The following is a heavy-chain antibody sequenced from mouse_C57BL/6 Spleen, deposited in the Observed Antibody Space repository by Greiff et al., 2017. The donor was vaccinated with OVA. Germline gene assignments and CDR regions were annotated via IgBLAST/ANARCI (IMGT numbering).Heavy chain of an antibody. CDR3: AREEGRGRSWFAY. J-gene: IGHJ3*01. V-gene: IGHV1-64*01. CDR2: IHPNSGST. D-gene: IGHD3-3*01. CDR1: GYTFTSYW. Sequence: QVQLKQPGAELVKPGASVKLSCKASGYTFTSYWMHWVKQRPGQGLEWIGMIHPNSGSTNYNEKFKSKATLTVDKSSSTAYMQLSSLTSEDSAVYYCAREEGRGRSWFAYSGQGTLVTVSA.